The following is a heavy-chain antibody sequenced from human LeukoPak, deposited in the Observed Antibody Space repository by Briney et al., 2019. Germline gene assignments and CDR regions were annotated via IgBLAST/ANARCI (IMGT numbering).Heavy chain of an antibody. V-gene: IGHV4-61*05. CDR3: ARHTPLTPMITFGGGFDP. CDR2: IYYSGGT. J-gene: IGHJ5*02. CDR1: GGSISSSGYY. Sequence: PSETLSLTCTVSGGSISSSGYYWSWIRQPPGKGLEWIGYIYYSGGTNYNPSLKSRVTISVDTSKSQFSLKLSSVTAADTAVYYCARHTPLTPMITFGGGFDPWGQGTLVTVSS. D-gene: IGHD3-16*01.